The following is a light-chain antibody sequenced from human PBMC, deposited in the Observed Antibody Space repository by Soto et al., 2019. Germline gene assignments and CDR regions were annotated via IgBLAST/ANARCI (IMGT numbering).Light chain of an antibody. CDR1: SSDVGGYNY. V-gene: IGLV2-8*01. CDR2: DVN. Sequence: QSVLTQPPSASGSPGQSVAISCSGTSSDVGGYNYVSWYQQHPGKAPKLMIYDVNKRPSGVPDRFSGSKSGNTASLTVSGLAAEDEADDYCISYAGSNKPAFGGGTKLTVL. J-gene: IGLJ2*01. CDR3: ISYAGSNKPA.